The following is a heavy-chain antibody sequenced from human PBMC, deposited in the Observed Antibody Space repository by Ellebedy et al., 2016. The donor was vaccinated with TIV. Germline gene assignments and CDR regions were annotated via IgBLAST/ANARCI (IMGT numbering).Heavy chain of an antibody. CDR2: IHYLGNT. D-gene: IGHD5-24*01. CDR1: GGSITSYF. V-gene: IGHV4-59*08. J-gene: IGHJ4*02. CDR3: ARHRDGYNYDLDY. Sequence: SETLSLTCTVSGGSITSYFWSWIRQSPGKGLEWIGYIHYLGNTNYNPSLNSRAAISLDTSNNQFSLNLNSVTAADTAIYYCARHRDGYNYDLDYWGQGTLVTVSS.